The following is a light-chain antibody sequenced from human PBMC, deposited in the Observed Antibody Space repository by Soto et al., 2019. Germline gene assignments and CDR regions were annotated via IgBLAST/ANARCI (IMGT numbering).Light chain of an antibody. CDR2: DVS. CDR3: KSYTSSTSFV. Sequence: QSSLTQPASVYGAAGQSIAISCTGTRSDIGTYNYVSWYQQHPGKAPRLVIYDVSNRPSGVSNRFSGSKSGNTASLTIAGLQSEDEADYYCKSYTSSTSFVFGTGTKVTVL. J-gene: IGLJ1*01. CDR1: RSDIGTYNY. V-gene: IGLV2-14*01.